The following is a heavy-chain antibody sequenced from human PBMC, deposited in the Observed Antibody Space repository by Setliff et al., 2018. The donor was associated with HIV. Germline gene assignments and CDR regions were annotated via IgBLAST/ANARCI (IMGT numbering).Heavy chain of an antibody. J-gene: IGHJ4*03. D-gene: IGHD6-13*01. CDR3: ARGRMAAAGMFIPRALDY. Sequence: SVKVSCKASGGTLSNYAVNWVRQAPGGGLEWMGEIIPMFYRTQYAQRFQGRVTFTTDESTNIAYMDMSSLRSDDTGIYYCARGRMAAAGMFIPRALDYWGRGTLVTVSS. V-gene: IGHV1-69*05. CDR2: IIPMFYRT. CDR1: GGTLSNYA.